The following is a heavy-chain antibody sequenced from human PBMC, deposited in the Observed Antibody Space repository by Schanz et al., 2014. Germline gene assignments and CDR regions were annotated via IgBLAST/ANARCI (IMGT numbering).Heavy chain of an antibody. CDR2: ISYDGRSK. V-gene: IGHV3-30-3*02. Sequence: QVQLVESGGGVVQPGGSLRLSCAASGFTFSIYAMHWVRQAPGKGLEWVAVISYDGRSKDYADSVKGRFTISRDNSKNTVFLQMNSLRGEDTAVYYCASADYTNYFDYWGQGTLVTVSS. CDR3: ASADYTNYFDY. J-gene: IGHJ4*02. D-gene: IGHD4-4*01. CDR1: GFTFSIYA.